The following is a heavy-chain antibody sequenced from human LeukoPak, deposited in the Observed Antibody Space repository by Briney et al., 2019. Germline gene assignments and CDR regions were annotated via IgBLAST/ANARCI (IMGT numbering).Heavy chain of an antibody. CDR3: AKKVGLVSAPLYYFDV. D-gene: IGHD5/OR15-5a*01. Sequence: GGSLRLSCAASGFTFSIYDMSWVRQAPGKGLEWVSDISGPACHLVYADSVKGRFTISRDNSKNKLFLQMNSLRADDTAIYYCAKKVGLVSAPLYYFDVWGQGTLVTVSS. CDR1: GFTFSIYD. CDR2: ISGPACHL. V-gene: IGHV3-23*01. J-gene: IGHJ4*02.